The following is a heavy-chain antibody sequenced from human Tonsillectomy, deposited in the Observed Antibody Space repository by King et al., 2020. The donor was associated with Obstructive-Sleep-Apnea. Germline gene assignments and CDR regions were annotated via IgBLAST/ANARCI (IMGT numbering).Heavy chain of an antibody. J-gene: IGHJ3*02. Sequence: QLVQSGGGVVQPVRSLRLSCAATGFTFSSDGMHWVRQAPGKGLECVAVIWYDGSNKKYADSVKGRLTISRDNSKNTRYLQMNSLRAEDTAVYYCARENYDILTGYYPTDAFDIWGQGTMVTVSS. CDR1: GFTFSSDG. CDR3: ARENYDILTGYYPTDAFDI. CDR2: IWYDGSNK. V-gene: IGHV3-33*01. D-gene: IGHD3-9*01.